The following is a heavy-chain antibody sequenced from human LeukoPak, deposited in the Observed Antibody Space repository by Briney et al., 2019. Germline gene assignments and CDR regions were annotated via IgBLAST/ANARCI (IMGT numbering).Heavy chain of an antibody. CDR2: ISGSGGST. Sequence: PGGSLRLSCAASGFTVSSNYMSWVRQAPGKGLEWVSAISGSGGSTYYADSVKGRFTISRDNSKNTLYLQMNSLRAEDTAVYYCAKEPHYDILTGYYSYWGQGTLVTVSS. D-gene: IGHD3-9*01. CDR3: AKEPHYDILTGYYSY. J-gene: IGHJ4*02. CDR1: GFTVSSNY. V-gene: IGHV3-23*01.